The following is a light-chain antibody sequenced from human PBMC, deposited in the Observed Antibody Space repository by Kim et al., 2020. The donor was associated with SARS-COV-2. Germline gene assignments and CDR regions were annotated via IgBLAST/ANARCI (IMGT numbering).Light chain of an antibody. CDR2: DAS. Sequence: DIQMTQSPSSLSASVGDRVTITCQASQDIRKYLNWYQQEPGRAPKLLIYDASILKTGVPSRFSGSVAGTEYTFTTSSLQPEDIATYFCQQFDALPFTFGQGTKLEI. CDR1: QDIRKY. J-gene: IGKJ2*01. V-gene: IGKV1-33*01. CDR3: QQFDALPFT.